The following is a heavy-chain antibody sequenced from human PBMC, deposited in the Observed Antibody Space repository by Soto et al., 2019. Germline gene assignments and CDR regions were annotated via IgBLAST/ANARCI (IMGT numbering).Heavy chain of an antibody. D-gene: IGHD4-17*01. CDR3: AARGFAVRNYYYYGMDV. CDR1: GFTFSSYA. J-gene: IGHJ6*02. V-gene: IGHV3-23*01. Sequence: GGSLRLSCAASGFTFSSYAMSWVRQAPGKGLEWVSAIRGSGGSTYYADSVKGRFTISRDNSKNTLYLQMNSLRAEDTAVYYCAARGFAVRNYYYYGMDVWGQGTTVTVS. CDR2: IRGSGGST.